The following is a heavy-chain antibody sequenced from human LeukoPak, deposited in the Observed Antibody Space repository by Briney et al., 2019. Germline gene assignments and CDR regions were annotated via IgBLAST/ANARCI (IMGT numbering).Heavy chain of an antibody. V-gene: IGHV1-3*04. CDR1: GYTFTTYT. Sequence: GASVKVSCKASGYTFTTYTMHWVRQAPGQRLEWMGWISTGNGNTKYSQQFQGRVTITRVTSASTAYMDLSSLRSEDTAVYYCARVASGAWPYYFDYWGQGTLVTVSS. CDR2: ISTGNGNT. J-gene: IGHJ4*02. CDR3: ARVASGAWPYYFDY. D-gene: IGHD2-21*02.